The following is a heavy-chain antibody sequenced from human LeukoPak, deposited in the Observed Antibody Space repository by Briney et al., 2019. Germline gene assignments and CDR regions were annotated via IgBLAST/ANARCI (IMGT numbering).Heavy chain of an antibody. D-gene: IGHD6-13*01. V-gene: IGHV3-30*18. Sequence: GRSLRLSCAASGFTFSSYGMHWVRQAPGKGLEWVAVISYDGSNKYYADSVKGRFTISRDNSKNTLYLQVNSLRAEDTAVYYCAKPYSSSSRSNYFDYWGQGTLVTVSS. CDR1: GFTFSSYG. J-gene: IGHJ4*02. CDR2: ISYDGSNK. CDR3: AKPYSSSSRSNYFDY.